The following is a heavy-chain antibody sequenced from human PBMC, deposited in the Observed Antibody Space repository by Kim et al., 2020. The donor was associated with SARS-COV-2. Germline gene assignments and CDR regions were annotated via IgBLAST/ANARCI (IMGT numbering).Heavy chain of an antibody. V-gene: IGHV3-7*03. Sequence: GGSLRLSCAASGFTFSSYWMSWVRQAPGKGLEWVANIKQDGSEKYYVDSVKGRFTISRDNAKNSLYLQMNSLRAEDTAVYYCARARSYYYGSGSYLLNGVDWGQGTLVTVSS. CDR3: ARARSYYYGSGSYLLNGVD. J-gene: IGHJ4*02. CDR1: GFTFSSYW. D-gene: IGHD3-10*01. CDR2: IKQDGSEK.